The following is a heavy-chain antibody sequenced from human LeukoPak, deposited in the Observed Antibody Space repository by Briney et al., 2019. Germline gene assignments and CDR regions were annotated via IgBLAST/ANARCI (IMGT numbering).Heavy chain of an antibody. CDR2: ISYDGSNK. CDR1: GFTFSSYG. CDR3: AKESLRVLPAATFDY. D-gene: IGHD2-2*01. J-gene: IGHJ4*02. V-gene: IGHV3-30*18. Sequence: PGGSLRLSCAASGFTFSSYGMHWVRQAPGKGLEWVAVISYDGSNKYYADSVKGRFTISRDNSKNTLYLQMNSLRAEDTAVYYCAKESLRVLPAATFDYWGQGTLVTVSS.